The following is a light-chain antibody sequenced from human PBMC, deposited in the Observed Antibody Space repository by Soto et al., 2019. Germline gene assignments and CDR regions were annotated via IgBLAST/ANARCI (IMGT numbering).Light chain of an antibody. Sequence: QSALTQPASVSGSPGQSITISCTGTSSDVGCYNYVSWYQQHPGKAPKLMIYEVSNRPSGVSNRFSGSKSGNTASLTISGLQAEDEADYYCSSYTSSIYVFGTGTKLTV. CDR1: SSDVGCYNY. J-gene: IGLJ1*01. V-gene: IGLV2-14*01. CDR2: EVS. CDR3: SSYTSSIYV.